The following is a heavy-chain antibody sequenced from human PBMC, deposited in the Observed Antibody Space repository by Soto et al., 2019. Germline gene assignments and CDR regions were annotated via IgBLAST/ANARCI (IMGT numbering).Heavy chain of an antibody. V-gene: IGHV1-8*01. CDR1: GYTFTSYD. J-gene: IGHJ4*02. Sequence: ASVKVSCKASGYTFTSYDINWVRQATGQGLEWMGWMNPNSGNTGYAQKFQGRVTMTRNTSISTAYMELSSLRSEDTAVYYCAGVLRYFDWLPYYFDYWGQGTLVTVSS. CDR3: AGVLRYFDWLPYYFDY. D-gene: IGHD3-9*01. CDR2: MNPNSGNT.